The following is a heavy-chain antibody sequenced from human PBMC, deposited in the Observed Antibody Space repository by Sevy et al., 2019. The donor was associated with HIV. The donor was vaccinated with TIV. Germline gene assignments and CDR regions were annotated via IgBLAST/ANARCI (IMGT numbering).Heavy chain of an antibody. Sequence: ASVKVSCKVSGYRLTGLSMHWVRQAPGKGLEWMASFDPEDGETFYAQKFQGRLTLTEDTSTDTAYMWLSSLSAEDTAVYYCATTKDYYEDSGDPFDYWGQGTLVTVSS. CDR2: FDPEDGET. CDR3: ATTKDYYEDSGDPFDY. D-gene: IGHD3-22*01. J-gene: IGHJ4*02. CDR1: GYRLTGLS. V-gene: IGHV1-24*01.